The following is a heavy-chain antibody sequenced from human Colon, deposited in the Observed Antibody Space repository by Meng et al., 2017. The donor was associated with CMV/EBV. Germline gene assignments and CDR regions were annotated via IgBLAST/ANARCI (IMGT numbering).Heavy chain of an antibody. CDR1: GGSFSNYY. CDR2: IDDSGIT. D-gene: IGHD1-26*01. V-gene: IGHV4-34*01. Sequence: GSLRLSCAVSGGSFSNYYWTWIRQSPDKGLEWIEQIDDSGITYYNPSLKSRDTISVDASKNEFSLKLTSVTAADTASYYCARGRCVALLQDTIPGGWFDPWGPGILVTVSS. CDR3: ARGRCVALLQDTIPGGWFDP. J-gene: IGHJ5*02.